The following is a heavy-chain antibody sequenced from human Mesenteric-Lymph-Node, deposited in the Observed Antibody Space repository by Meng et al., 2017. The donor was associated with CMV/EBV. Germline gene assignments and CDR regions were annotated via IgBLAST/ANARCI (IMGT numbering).Heavy chain of an antibody. D-gene: IGHD3-3*01. V-gene: IGHV3-73*01. J-gene: IGHJ4*02. CDR1: GFTFSGSA. Sequence: GGSLRLSCAASGFTFSGSAMHWVRQASGKGLEWVGRIRSKANSYATDYAESMKGRFTISRDDSKNTAFLKMNRLKNEDTAVYYWARVDYDFWSGYYSYFDSWGQGTLVTVSS. CDR2: IRSKANSYAT. CDR3: ARVDYDFWSGYYSYFDS.